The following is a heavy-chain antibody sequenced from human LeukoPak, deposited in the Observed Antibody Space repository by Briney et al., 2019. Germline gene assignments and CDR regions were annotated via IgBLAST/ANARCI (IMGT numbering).Heavy chain of an antibody. CDR2: IHYPEST. Sequence: PSETLSLTCAVSGFSISNGFFWGWIRRPPGKGLEWIGTIHYPESTYYNPSLNSRLTISLDASKNYFSLKLSSVTAADTALYYCVRGRGRQVGSRWHPDTHHDYWGQGILVTVSS. D-gene: IGHD3-10*01. V-gene: IGHV4-38-2*01. CDR1: GFSISNGFF. J-gene: IGHJ4*02. CDR3: VRGRGRQVGSRWHPDTHHDY.